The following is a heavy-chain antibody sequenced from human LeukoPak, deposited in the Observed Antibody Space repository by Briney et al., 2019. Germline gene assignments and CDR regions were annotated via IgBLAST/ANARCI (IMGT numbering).Heavy chain of an antibody. J-gene: IGHJ4*02. CDR2: IYTSGTT. CDR1: AGSISNYF. V-gene: IGHV4-4*07. D-gene: IGHD3-10*01. Sequence: SETLSLTCTVSAGSISNYFWSWIRQPAGKGLEWIGRIYTSGTTNYSPSLKSRVTMSVDTSTNQFPLKLTSVTAADTAVYYCARENGSGSRGLDSWGQGTLVTVSS. CDR3: ARENGSGSRGLDS.